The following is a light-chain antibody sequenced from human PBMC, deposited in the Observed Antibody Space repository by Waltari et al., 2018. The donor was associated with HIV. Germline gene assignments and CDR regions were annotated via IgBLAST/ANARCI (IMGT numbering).Light chain of an antibody. J-gene: IGLJ3*02. V-gene: IGLV3-10*01. Sequence: SYELIQPPSVSVSPGQTARITCSGDALPKKNDYLYQQKSGQAPVLVIYDDNKRPSGIPDRFSGSTSGTLATLIITRAQVEDEGDYYCYSTDTSNERLVFGGGTKLTVL. CDR2: DDN. CDR1: ALPKKN. CDR3: YSTDTSNERLV.